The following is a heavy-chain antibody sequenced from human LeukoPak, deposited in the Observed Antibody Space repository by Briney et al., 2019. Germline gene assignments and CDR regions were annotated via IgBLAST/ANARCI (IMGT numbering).Heavy chain of an antibody. CDR3: ARDRGYSTFNAFDI. D-gene: IGHD3-10*01. J-gene: IGHJ3*02. Sequence: SETLSLTCTVSGGSISTYHWSWIRQPPGKGLEWIGHVYYSGSTNYNPSLKSRVTISLDTSKTQFSLKLSSVTAADTAVYFCARDRGYSTFNAFDIWGHGTMVTVSS. V-gene: IGHV4-59*01. CDR2: VYYSGST. CDR1: GGSISTYH.